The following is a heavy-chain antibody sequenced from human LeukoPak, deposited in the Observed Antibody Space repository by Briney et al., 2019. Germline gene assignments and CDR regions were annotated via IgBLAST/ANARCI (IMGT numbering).Heavy chain of an antibody. CDR3: ARQLSVAGFDY. V-gene: IGHV4-59*08. J-gene: IGHJ4*02. CDR1: GGSISSYY. CDR2: IYYSGST. D-gene: IGHD6-19*01. Sequence: SETLSLTCTVSGGSISSYYWSWIRQPPGKGLEWIGYIYYSGSTNYNPSLKSRVTISVDTSKNQFSLKLSSVTAADTAVYYCARQLSVAGFDYWGQGTLVTVSS.